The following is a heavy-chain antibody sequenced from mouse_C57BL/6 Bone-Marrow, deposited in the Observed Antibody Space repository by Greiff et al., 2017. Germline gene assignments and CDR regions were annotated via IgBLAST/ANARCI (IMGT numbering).Heavy chain of an antibody. CDR2: IDPEDGET. V-gene: IGHV14-2*01. CDR1: GFNIKDYY. J-gene: IGHJ3*01. Sequence: VHVKQSGAELVKPGASVKLSCTASGFNIKDYYMHWVKQRTEQGLEWIGRIDPEDGETKYAPKFQVKATITADTSSNTAYLQLSSLTSEDTAVYYCALYGSSPAWFAYWGQGTLVTVSA. CDR3: ALYGSSPAWFAY. D-gene: IGHD1-1*01.